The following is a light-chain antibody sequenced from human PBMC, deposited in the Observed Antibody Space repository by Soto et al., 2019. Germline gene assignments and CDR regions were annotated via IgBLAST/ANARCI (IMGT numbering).Light chain of an antibody. Sequence: IVLTQSPGTLSLSPGERATLSCRASQSVSNYLSWYQQKPGQAPRLLIYGASTRATGIPARFSGSGSGTEFTLPISSLQSEDFAVYHCQQYVSAPITFGQGTRLEIK. V-gene: IGKV3-15*01. CDR3: QQYVSAPIT. CDR1: QSVSNY. J-gene: IGKJ5*01. CDR2: GAS.